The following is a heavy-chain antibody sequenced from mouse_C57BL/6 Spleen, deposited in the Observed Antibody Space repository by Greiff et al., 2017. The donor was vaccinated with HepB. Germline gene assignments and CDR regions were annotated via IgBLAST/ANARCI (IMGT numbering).Heavy chain of an antibody. CDR2: ISYSGST. CDR1: GYSITSGYD. Sequence: EVQGVESGPGMVKPSQSLSLTCTVTGYSITSGYDWHWIRHFPGNKLEWMGYISYSGSTNYNPSLKSRISITHDTSKNHFFLKLNSVTTEDTATYYCARGELRGGFAYWGQGTLVTVSA. J-gene: IGHJ3*01. CDR3: ARGELRGGFAY. V-gene: IGHV3-1*01. D-gene: IGHD3-2*02.